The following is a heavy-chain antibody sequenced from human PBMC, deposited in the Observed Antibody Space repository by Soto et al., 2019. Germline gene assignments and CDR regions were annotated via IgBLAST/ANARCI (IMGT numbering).Heavy chain of an antibody. J-gene: IGHJ6*02. D-gene: IGHD1-7*01. Sequence: PSETLSLTCTVSGGSISSGDYYWSWIRQPPGKGLEWIGYIYYSGSTYYNPSLKSRVTISVDTSKNQFSLKLSSVTAADTAVYYCARDDFKGELHGMDVWGQGTTVTVSS. CDR2: IYYSGST. CDR1: GGSISSGDYY. CDR3: ARDDFKGELHGMDV. V-gene: IGHV4-30-4*01.